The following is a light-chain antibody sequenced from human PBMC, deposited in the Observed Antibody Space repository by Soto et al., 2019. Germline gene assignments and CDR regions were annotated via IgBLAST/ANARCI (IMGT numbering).Light chain of an antibody. J-gene: IGKJ5*01. Sequence: EIGLTQSPGTLSLSAGERATLSCRAGQSVSSNSLAWCQQRPGQAPRLLIYGASTRAAGIPDRFSGSGYGTDFTLTITRLETEDSAVYFCQQYTGPPTTFGQGTRLKIK. CDR3: QQYTGPPTT. CDR1: QSVSSNS. CDR2: GAS. V-gene: IGKV3-20*01.